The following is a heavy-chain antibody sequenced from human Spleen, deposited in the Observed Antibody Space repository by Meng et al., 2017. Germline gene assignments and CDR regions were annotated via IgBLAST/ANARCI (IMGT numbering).Heavy chain of an antibody. V-gene: IGHV1-69*01. Sequence: QVQLVQSGAEVEKPGASLKVACKTSGRSFSTHTFSWVRQAPGQGLEWMGGLIAVFDKTKAAPRFQDRVTFTADESTSTAYMELSSLTFDDTAVYFCARGRRNEPLFDYWGQGTLVTVSS. CDR3: ARGRRNEPLFDY. CDR2: LIAVFDKT. J-gene: IGHJ4*02. CDR1: GRSFSTHT. D-gene: IGHD1-14*01.